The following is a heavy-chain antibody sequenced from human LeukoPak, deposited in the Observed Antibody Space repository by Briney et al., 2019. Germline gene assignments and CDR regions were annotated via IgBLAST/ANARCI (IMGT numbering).Heavy chain of an antibody. V-gene: IGHV1-46*01. D-gene: IGHD6-13*01. CDR2: INPSGGST. J-gene: IGHJ6*02. CDR1: GYTFTSYY. Sequence: ASVKVSCKASGYTFTSYYMHWVRQAPGQGLGWMGIINPSGGSTSYAQKFQGRVTMTEDTSTDTAYMELSSLRSEDTAVYYCATDMGAAAGTSYYGMDVWGQGTTVTVSS. CDR3: ATDMGAAAGTSYYGMDV.